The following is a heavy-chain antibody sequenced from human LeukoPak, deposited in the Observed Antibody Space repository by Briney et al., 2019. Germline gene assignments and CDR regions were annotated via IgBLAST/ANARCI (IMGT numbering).Heavy chain of an antibody. V-gene: IGHV3-73*01. J-gene: IGHJ5*02. CDR3: TRRATESITIFGVAKGAFDP. CDR2: IRSKANSYAT. CDR1: GFTFSGSA. Sequence: SGGSLRLSCAASGFTFSGSAMHWVRQASGKGLEWVGRIRSKANSYATAYAASVKGRFTISRDDSKSTAYLQMNSLKTEDTAVYYCTRRATESITIFGVAKGAFDPWGQGTLVTVSS. D-gene: IGHD3-3*01.